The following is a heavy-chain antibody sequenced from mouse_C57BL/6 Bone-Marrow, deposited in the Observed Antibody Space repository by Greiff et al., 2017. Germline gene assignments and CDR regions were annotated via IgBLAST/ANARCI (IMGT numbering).Heavy chain of an antibody. CDR3: TTQLGRDWYFDV. V-gene: IGHV14-4*01. Sequence: EVQLQQSGAELVRPGASVKLSCTASGFNIKDDYMHWVKQRPEQGLEWIGWIDPENGDTEYASKFQGKATITADTSSNTAYLQLSSLTSEDTGVYYCTTQLGRDWYFDVWGTGTTVTVSS. D-gene: IGHD4-1*02. CDR1: GFNIKDDY. J-gene: IGHJ1*03. CDR2: IDPENGDT.